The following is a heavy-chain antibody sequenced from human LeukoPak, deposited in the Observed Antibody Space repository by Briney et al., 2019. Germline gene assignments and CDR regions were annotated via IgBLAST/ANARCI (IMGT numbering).Heavy chain of an antibody. J-gene: IGHJ5*01. CDR1: GYSFTSYW. D-gene: IGHD3-9*01. CDR2: ILPGDSDT. CDR3: ARQYYDILTGPNWFDS. Sequence: GESLKISCKASGYSFTSYWIGWVRQMPGKALEWMGIILPGDSDTRYSPSLQGQVTIPADKSITTAYLQWSSLKASDTAIYYCARQYYDILTGPNWFDSWGQGTLVTVSS. V-gene: IGHV5-51*01.